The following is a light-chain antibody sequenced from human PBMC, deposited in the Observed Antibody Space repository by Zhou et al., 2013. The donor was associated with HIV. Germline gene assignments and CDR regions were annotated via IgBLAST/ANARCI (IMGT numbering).Light chain of an antibody. J-gene: IGKJ3*01. CDR3: QQYPFT. V-gene: IGKV3-20*01. Sequence: EIVLTQSPGTLSLSPGERATLSCRASQTISSTFLAWYQQKPGQAPKLLMYGTSRRATGTPDRFSGRGSGTDFTLTINRLAPEDFAVYYCQQYPFTFGPGTKVD. CDR2: GTS. CDR1: QTISSTF.